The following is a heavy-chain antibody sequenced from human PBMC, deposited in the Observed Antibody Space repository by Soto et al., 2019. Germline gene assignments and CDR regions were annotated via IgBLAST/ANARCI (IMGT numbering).Heavy chain of an antibody. CDR3: ARVRCSGGRCYWNDAFDI. Sequence: PSETLSLTCTVSGGSISSYYWSWIRQPPGKGLEWIGYIYYSGSTNYNPSLKSRVTISVDTSKNQFSLKLSSVTAADTAVYYCARVRCSGGRCYWNDAFDIWGQGTMVTVSS. D-gene: IGHD2-15*01. CDR2: IYYSGST. CDR1: GGSISSYY. V-gene: IGHV4-59*01. J-gene: IGHJ3*02.